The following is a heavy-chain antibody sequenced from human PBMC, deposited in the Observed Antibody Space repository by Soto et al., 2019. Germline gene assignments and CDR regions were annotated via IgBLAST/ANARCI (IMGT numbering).Heavy chain of an antibody. CDR1: GFTVSSNY. CDR2: IYSGGST. Sequence: GGSMRLSCAASGFTVSSNYMSWVRQAPGKGLEWVSVIYSGGSTYYADSVKGRFTISRDNSKNTMYLQMNSLRAEDTAVYYCARAPAPYYYDSSVYYFDYWGQGTLVTVSS. J-gene: IGHJ4*02. D-gene: IGHD3-22*01. CDR3: ARAPAPYYYDSSVYYFDY. V-gene: IGHV3-53*01.